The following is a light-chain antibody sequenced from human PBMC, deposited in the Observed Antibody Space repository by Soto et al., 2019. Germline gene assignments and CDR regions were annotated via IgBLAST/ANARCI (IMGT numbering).Light chain of an antibody. CDR2: DAS. Sequence: EIELTQSPATLSLSPGERATLSCRASQSVSSYLAWYQQKPGQAPRLLIYDASNRATGIPARFRGSGSGTDFTLTISSLEPEDFAVYYCQQRSYWPPGVTFGGGTKVEIK. CDR1: QSVSSY. J-gene: IGKJ4*01. V-gene: IGKV3-11*01. CDR3: QQRSYWPPGVT.